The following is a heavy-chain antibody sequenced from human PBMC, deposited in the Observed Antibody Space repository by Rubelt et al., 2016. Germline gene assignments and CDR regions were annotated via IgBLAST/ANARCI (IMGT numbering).Heavy chain of an antibody. V-gene: IGHV4-39*01. CDR2: IYYSGNT. D-gene: IGHD1-26*01. CDR1: GVSITNVNYY. CDR3: ASSYLGSYLDY. J-gene: IGHJ4*02. Sequence: QVQLQESGPGLVKPSETLSLTCTVSGVSITNVNYYWGWIRQSPGKGLEYIGSIYYSGNTYDNPSLKSRVTISLDTSKNQFALKVRSVTAADTAVYYCASSYLGSYLDYWGQGTLVTVSS.